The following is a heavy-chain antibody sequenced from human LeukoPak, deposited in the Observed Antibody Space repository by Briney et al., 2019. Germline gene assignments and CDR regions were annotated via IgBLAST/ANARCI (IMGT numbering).Heavy chain of an antibody. CDR3: AKGYNSGWFES. J-gene: IGHJ5*01. CDR1: GFTFSSYA. CDR2: ISDSGGGT. V-gene: IGHV3-23*01. Sequence: GGSLRLSCAASGFTFSSYAMTWDRQAPGKGLEWVSGISDSGGGTYYADSVKGRFTISRDNSKNTVHLQMNSLRAEDTALYYCAKGYNSGWFESWSQGALVTVSS. D-gene: IGHD6-19*01.